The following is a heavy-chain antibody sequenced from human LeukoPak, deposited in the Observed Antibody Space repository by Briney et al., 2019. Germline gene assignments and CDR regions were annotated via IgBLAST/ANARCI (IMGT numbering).Heavy chain of an antibody. D-gene: IGHD3-10*01. V-gene: IGHV3-23*01. CDR3: AKDQVNTPYGRGENFDY. CDR2: ITGTGAAT. Sequence: GGSLRLSCAASGFTFNNYAMTWVRQAPGKGLEWVSAITGTGAATYYADSVRGRFTISRDNSKNTLYLQMSSLRAEDTAIYYCAKDQVNTPYGRGENFDYWGQGTLVTVSS. CDR1: GFTFNNYA. J-gene: IGHJ4*02.